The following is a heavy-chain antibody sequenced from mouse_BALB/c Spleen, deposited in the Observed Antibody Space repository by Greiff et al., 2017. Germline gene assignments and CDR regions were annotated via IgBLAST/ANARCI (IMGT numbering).Heavy chain of an antibody. Sequence: DVMLVESGGGLVQPGGSRKLSCAASGFTFSSFGMHWVRQAPEKGLEWVAYISSGSSTIYYADTVKGRFTISRDNPKNTLFLQMTSLRSEDTAMYYCARSGDYEGFAYWGQGTLVTVSA. CDR3: ARSGDYEGFAY. CDR1: GFTFSSFG. V-gene: IGHV5-17*02. CDR2: ISSGSSTI. D-gene: IGHD2-4*01. J-gene: IGHJ3*01.